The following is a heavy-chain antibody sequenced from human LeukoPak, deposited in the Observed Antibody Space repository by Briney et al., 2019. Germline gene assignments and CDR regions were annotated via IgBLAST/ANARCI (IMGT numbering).Heavy chain of an antibody. D-gene: IGHD2-15*01. CDR3: AREGVVSGMDV. CDR2: TNQDGSER. Sequence: GGSLRLSCAVSGFRFSSFWMSWVRQAPGKGLEWVANTNQDGSERYYVDSVKGRFTISRDNAKNSLYLQMNSLRAEDTAVYHCAREGVVSGMDVWGQGTTVTVSS. CDR1: GFRFSSFW. J-gene: IGHJ6*02. V-gene: IGHV3-7*01.